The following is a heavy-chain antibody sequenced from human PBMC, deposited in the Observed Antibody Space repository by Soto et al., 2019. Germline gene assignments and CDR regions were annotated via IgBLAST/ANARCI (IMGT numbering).Heavy chain of an antibody. Sequence: SETLSLTCTVSGASISSYCWSWSREPPGKGLEWIGYIYYSGSTNYNPSLKSRVTISVDTSKNQFSLKLSSVTAADTAVYYCAAQPRYSSSSDYYYGMDVWGQGTTVTVSS. CDR3: AAQPRYSSSSDYYYGMDV. J-gene: IGHJ6*02. D-gene: IGHD6-6*01. CDR1: GASISSYC. CDR2: IYYSGST. V-gene: IGHV4-59*01.